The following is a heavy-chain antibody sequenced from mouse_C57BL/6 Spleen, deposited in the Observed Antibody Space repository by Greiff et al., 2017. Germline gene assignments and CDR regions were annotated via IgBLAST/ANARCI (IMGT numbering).Heavy chain of an antibody. J-gene: IGHJ4*01. Sequence: EVQRVESGGGLVKPGGSLKLSCAASGFTFSDYGMHWVRQAPEKGLEWVAYISSGSSTIYYADTVKGRFTISRDNAKNTLFLQMTSLRSEDTAMYYCARGITTVVAGAMDYWGQGTSVTVSS. CDR2: ISSGSSTI. CDR1: GFTFSDYG. V-gene: IGHV5-17*01. CDR3: ARGITTVVAGAMDY. D-gene: IGHD1-1*01.